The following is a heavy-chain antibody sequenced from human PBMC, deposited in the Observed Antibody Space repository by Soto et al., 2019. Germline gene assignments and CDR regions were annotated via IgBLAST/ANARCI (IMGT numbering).Heavy chain of an antibody. V-gene: IGHV4-34*01. D-gene: IGHD6-13*01. Sequence: SETLSLTCAVYGGSLCWYYLGWIRQPPGKGLEWIGEIYYSGSTNYNPSLKSRVTISVDTSKNQFSLKLSSVTAADTAVYYCARAAAGTFDYWGRGTLVTVSS. CDR1: GGSLCWYY. CDR2: IYYSGST. J-gene: IGHJ4*02. CDR3: ARAAAGTFDY.